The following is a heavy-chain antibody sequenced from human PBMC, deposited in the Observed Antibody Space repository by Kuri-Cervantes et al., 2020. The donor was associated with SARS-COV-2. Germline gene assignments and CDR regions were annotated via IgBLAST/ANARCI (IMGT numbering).Heavy chain of an antibody. J-gene: IGHJ4*02. D-gene: IGHD3-3*01. CDR3: ARVLFPQVEAHFDY. V-gene: IGHV1-69*13. CDR1: GGTFSSYT. Sequence: SVKVSCKASGGTFSSYTISWVRQAPGQGLEWMGGIIPIFGTANYAQKFQGRVTITADESTSTAYMELSSLRSEDTAVYYCARVLFPQVEAHFDYWGQGSLVTVSS. CDR2: IIPIFGTA.